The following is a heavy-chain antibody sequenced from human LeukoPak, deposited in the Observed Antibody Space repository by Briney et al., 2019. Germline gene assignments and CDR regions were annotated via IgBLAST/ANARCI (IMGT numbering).Heavy chain of an antibody. CDR3: AREGGTQDY. D-gene: IGHD1-7*01. Sequence: GGSLSLSCAASGFSFSRYWMTWVRQAPGKGLEWVANIKQDGSEKFFADSVKGRFTISRDNARNSVYLQMNSLRVEDTAVYYCAREGGTQDYWGQGTLVTVSS. CDR1: GFSFSRYW. CDR2: IKQDGSEK. J-gene: IGHJ4*02. V-gene: IGHV3-7*01.